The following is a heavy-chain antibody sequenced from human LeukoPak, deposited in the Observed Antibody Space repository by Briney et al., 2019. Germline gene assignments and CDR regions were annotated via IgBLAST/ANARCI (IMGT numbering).Heavy chain of an antibody. V-gene: IGHV3-7*03. CDR1: GFTFSSNW. CDR2: IKPDGSAQ. CDR3: ARGGGSYTDY. D-gene: IGHD1-26*01. J-gene: IGHJ4*02. Sequence: TGGSLRLSCATSGFTFSSNWMSWVRHVPGRGLDWVANIKPDGSAQYYAASVKGRFTVSRDNAKNSLYLQMNSLRVEDTAVFYCARGGGSYTDYWGQGTLVTVSS.